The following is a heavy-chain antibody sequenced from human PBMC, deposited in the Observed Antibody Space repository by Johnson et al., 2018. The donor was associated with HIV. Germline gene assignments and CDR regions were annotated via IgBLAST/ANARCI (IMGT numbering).Heavy chain of an antibody. Sequence: QVQLVESGGGLVQPGGSLRLSCAASGFTFSSYDMHWVRQAPGKGLEWVAIISYGGSYKYYADSVKGRFTISRDNSKTTLYLQMNSLRAEDTGVYYCTKGGGHSSSDHDAFDIWGQGTMVTVSS. D-gene: IGHD6-6*01. V-gene: IGHV3-30*18. CDR2: ISYGGSYK. CDR1: GFTFSSYD. CDR3: TKGGGHSSSDHDAFDI. J-gene: IGHJ3*02.